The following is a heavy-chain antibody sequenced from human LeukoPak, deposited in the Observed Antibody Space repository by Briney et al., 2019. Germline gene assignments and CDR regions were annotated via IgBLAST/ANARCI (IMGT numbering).Heavy chain of an antibody. CDR3: ARLSPLSSSWYHPPREAIDY. J-gene: IGHJ4*02. CDR2: MNPNSGNT. Sequence: GASVKVSCKASGYTFTSYDINWVRQATGQGLEWMGWMNPNSGNTGYAQKFQGRVTMTRNTSISTAYMELSSLRSEDTAVYYCARLSPLSSSWYHPPREAIDYWGQGTLVTVSS. CDR1: GYTFTSYD. D-gene: IGHD6-13*01. V-gene: IGHV1-8*01.